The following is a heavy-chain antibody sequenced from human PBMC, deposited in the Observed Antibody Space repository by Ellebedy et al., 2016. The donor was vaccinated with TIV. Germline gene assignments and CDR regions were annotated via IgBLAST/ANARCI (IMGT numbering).Heavy chain of an antibody. D-gene: IGHD4-17*01. Sequence: GGSLRLSCAASGFSFRSYWMTWVRQAPGRGLEWVANINQDGSDKYYVDSVKGRFTISRENAKNSLYLQMNSLRVEDTALYYCATDGSYGDYLFPQHAFVFWGQGTMVTVSS. J-gene: IGHJ3*01. CDR1: GFSFRSYW. V-gene: IGHV3-7*01. CDR2: INQDGSDK. CDR3: ATDGSYGDYLFPQHAFVF.